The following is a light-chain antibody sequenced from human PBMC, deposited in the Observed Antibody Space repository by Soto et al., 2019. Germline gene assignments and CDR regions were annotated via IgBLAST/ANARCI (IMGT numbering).Light chain of an antibody. V-gene: IGKV3-20*01. CDR2: GAS. CDR1: QSVSSR. CDR3: QHYHSGHRIA. Sequence: EIVLTQSPGTLSLSPGERATLSCRASQSVSSRLAWYQQKPGQAPRLLIYGASSRATGIPDRFSGSGSGTDFTLTINRLEPEDFALYYCQHYHSGHRIAFGQGTRLEIK. J-gene: IGKJ5*01.